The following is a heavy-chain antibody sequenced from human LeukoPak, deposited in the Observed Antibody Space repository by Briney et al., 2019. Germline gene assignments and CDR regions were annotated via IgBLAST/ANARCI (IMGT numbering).Heavy chain of an antibody. V-gene: IGHV1-18*01. J-gene: IGHJ3*02. CDR1: GYTFTSYG. Sequence: ASVKVSCKASGYTFTSYGISWVRQAPGQGLEWMGWISAYNGNTNYAQKLQGRVTMTTDTSTSTAYMELRSLRSDDTAVYYCARARIRFGSDYHDAFDIWGQGTMVTVSS. D-gene: IGHD3-22*01. CDR2: ISAYNGNT. CDR3: ARARIRFGSDYHDAFDI.